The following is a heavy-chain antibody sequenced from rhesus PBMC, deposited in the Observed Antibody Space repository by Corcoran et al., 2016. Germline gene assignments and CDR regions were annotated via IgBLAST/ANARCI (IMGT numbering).Heavy chain of an antibody. CDR1: GASINSGYG. Sequence: QVQLQESGPGLVKPSGTLSLTCAVSGASINSGYGWSWILQPPGKGLERIGNIGGETDTTNYNPSLKRRVTISKDTARNQVSRKLSSVTAAETAVYYCGRDYNGNLWGQGVLVTVSS. CDR3: GRDYNGNL. J-gene: IGHJ4*01. V-gene: IGHV4-127*01. D-gene: IGHD4-35*01. CDR2: IGGETDTT.